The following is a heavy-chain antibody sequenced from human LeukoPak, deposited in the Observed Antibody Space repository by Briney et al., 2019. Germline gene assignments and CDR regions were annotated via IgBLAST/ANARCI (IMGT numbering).Heavy chain of an antibody. J-gene: IGHJ3*01. CDR2: ISSSSSYI. Sequence: GGSLRLSCAASRFTFSSYSMNWVRQAPGKGLEWVSSISSSSSYIYYADSVKGRFTISRDNAKNSLYLQMNSLRAEDTAVDYCARDWLQSSSSLWGQGTMVTVSS. CDR1: RFTFSSYS. CDR3: ARDWLQSSSSL. V-gene: IGHV3-21*01. D-gene: IGHD6-6*01.